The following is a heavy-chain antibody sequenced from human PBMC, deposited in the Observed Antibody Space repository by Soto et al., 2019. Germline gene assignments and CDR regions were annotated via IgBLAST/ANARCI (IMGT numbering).Heavy chain of an antibody. CDR1: GGTFSSYA. D-gene: IGHD4-4*01. Sequence: ASVKVSCKASGGTFSSYAISWVRQAPGQGLEWMGGIIPIFGTANYAQKFQGRVTITADESTSTAYMELSSLRSEDTAVYYCARSPTVTQYYYGMDVWGQGTTVTVS. J-gene: IGHJ6*02. V-gene: IGHV1-69*13. CDR2: IIPIFGTA. CDR3: ARSPTVTQYYYGMDV.